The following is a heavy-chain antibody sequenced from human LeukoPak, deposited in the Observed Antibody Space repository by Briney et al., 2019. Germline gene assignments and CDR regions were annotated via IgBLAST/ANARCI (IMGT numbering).Heavy chain of an antibody. D-gene: IGHD3-16*01. V-gene: IGHV3-66*01. J-gene: IGHJ4*02. Sequence: PGGSLRLSCAASGFTTSDNYITWVRQAPGKGLQWVSVIYSGGRTSYADSVKGRFSMSRDKSNGTVYLQLNSLRTEDTAVYFCARVPFTASLGDYFDYWGQGALVTVSS. CDR1: GFTTSDNY. CDR2: IYSGGRT. CDR3: ARVPFTASLGDYFDY.